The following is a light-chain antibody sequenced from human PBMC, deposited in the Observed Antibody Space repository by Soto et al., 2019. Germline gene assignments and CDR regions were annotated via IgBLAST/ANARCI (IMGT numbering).Light chain of an antibody. J-gene: IGLJ3*02. CDR2: EVY. CDR3: ASYAGSNNWGV. V-gene: IGLV2-8*01. CDR1: GNDVGGYSY. Sequence: QSALTQPPSGSGSPGQSVTISCTGTGNDVGGYSYVSWYQQHPGKAPKLIIYEVYKRPSGVPDRFSGSKTGNTASLTVSGLQVEDEADYYCASYAGSNNWGVFGGGTKLTVL.